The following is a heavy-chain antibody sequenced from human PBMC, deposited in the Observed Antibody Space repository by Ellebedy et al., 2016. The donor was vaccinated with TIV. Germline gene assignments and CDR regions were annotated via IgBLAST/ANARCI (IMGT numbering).Heavy chain of an antibody. J-gene: IGHJ6*02. D-gene: IGHD6-13*01. CDR2: IYPGDSDT. CDR3: ARAEAAGGYIYYGMDV. Sequence: GESLKISCKGSGYSFIRYWIGWVRQMPGKGLEWMGTIYPGDSDTRYSPSFQGQVTISADKSISTAYLQWSSLKASDTAMYYWARAEAAGGYIYYGMDVWGQGTTVTVSS. CDR1: GYSFIRYW. V-gene: IGHV5-51*01.